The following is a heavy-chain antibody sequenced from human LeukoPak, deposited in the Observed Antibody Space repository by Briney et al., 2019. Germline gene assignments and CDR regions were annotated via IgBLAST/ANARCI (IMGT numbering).Heavy chain of an antibody. D-gene: IGHD6-19*01. J-gene: IGHJ3*02. V-gene: IGHV3-23*01. CDR3: AKDQEQWLVRAFDI. Sequence: GGSLRLSCAASGFTLSSYAMSWVRQAPGKGLEWVSGISNSGGSTYYADSVKGRFTISRDNSKNTLYLQMNSLRAEDTAIYYCAKDQEQWLVRAFDIWGQGTMVTVSS. CDR2: ISNSGGST. CDR1: GFTLSSYA.